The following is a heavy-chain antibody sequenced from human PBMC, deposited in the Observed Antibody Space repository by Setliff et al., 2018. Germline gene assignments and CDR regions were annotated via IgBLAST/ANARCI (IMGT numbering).Heavy chain of an antibody. D-gene: IGHD7-27*01. CDR2: IYNSGYT. CDR1: GGSFTNTNNY. CDR3: ASGLGFDY. J-gene: IGHJ4*01. Sequence: PSETLSLTCSVSGGSFTNTNNYWGWIRQPPGKGLEWIGSIYNSGYTHYKPSLQSRATISVGTSKSQFSLNLSNATAADTAVYYCASGLGFDYWGPGSLVTVSS. V-gene: IGHV4-39*07.